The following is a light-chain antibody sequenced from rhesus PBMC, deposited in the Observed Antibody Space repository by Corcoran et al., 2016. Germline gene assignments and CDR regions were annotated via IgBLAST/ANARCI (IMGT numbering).Light chain of an antibody. CDR2: AAS. CDR3: QHYYDNPLT. Sequence: DIQMTQSPSALSASVGDRVTISCRSSQNIYSNLAWYQQKTVKAPKLLIYAASSLQTGIPPRFSGSGSGTDFMLTISSLQPEDSSAYYCQHYYDNPLTFGGGTKVELK. J-gene: IGKJ4*01. CDR1: QNIYSN. V-gene: IGKV1S12*01.